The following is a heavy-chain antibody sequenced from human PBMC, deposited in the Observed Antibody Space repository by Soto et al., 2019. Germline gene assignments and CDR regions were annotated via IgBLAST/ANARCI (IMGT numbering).Heavy chain of an antibody. D-gene: IGHD3-3*01. Sequence: GESLTSSCKGSGYSVIDYWFGWVRQVPGKGLEWMGVIYPGDSDTRYSPSFQGHVTISAGESISTASLQWSTLKASDTATCSCARFGFEYDFSSTCYSDLHYQGADLRGQGSTLTESS. CDR2: IYPGDSDT. CDR3: ARFGFEYDFSSTCYSDLHYQGADL. J-gene: IGHJ6*02. V-gene: IGHV5-51*01. CDR1: GYSVIDYW.